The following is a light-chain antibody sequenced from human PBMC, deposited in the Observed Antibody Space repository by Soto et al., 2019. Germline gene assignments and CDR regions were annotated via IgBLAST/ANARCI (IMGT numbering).Light chain of an antibody. CDR1: QSVLSSSNNKNY. CDR2: WAS. J-gene: IGKJ1*01. V-gene: IGKV4-1*01. Sequence: DIVMTQSPDSLAVSLGERATINCKSSQSVLSSSNNKNYLAWYQQKPGQPPNLLIYWASTRESGVPDRFSGSGSGTDFTLTISSPQAEDVAVYYCQQYYSSPQTFGQGTKVDIK. CDR3: QQYYSSPQT.